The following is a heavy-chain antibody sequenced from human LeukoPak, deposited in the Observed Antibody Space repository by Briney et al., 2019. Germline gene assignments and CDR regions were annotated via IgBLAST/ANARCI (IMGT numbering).Heavy chain of an antibody. CDR2: ISSNGGST. CDR3: VKDRGDCSSTSCYDAFDI. CDR1: GFTFRSCA. Sequence: SPTPPRSASGFTFRSCAMHWLRQAPGKGLEYVSAISSNGGSTYYADSVKGRFTISRDNSKNTLYLQMSSLRAEDTAVYYCVKDRGDCSSTSCYDAFDIWGQGTMVTVSS. V-gene: IGHV3-64D*06. J-gene: IGHJ3*02. D-gene: IGHD2-2*01.